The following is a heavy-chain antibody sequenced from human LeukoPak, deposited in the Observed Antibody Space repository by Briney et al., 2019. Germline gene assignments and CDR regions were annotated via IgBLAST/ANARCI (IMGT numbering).Heavy chain of an antibody. J-gene: IGHJ3*02. CDR3: ARLGLYYYDSSHAFDI. V-gene: IGHV4-4*07. CDR2: IYTDGST. CDR1: GCSTSNFF. Sequence: SETLYLTCTGSGCSTSNFFWGWIRQPPGKGLEWIGRIYTDGSTNSNPSLRSRLTISVDTSKNQFSLKLSSVTAAVTAVYYCARLGLYYYDSSHAFDIWGQGTMVTVSS. D-gene: IGHD3-22*01.